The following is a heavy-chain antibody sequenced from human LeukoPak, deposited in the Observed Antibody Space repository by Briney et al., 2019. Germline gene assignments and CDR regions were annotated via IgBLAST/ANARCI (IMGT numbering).Heavy chain of an antibody. CDR1: GGSFSNYY. CDR3: ARGLTPSSYNWFDP. Sequence: SETLSLTCAVYGGSFSNYYWSWIRQPPGKGLERIGEINHSGSTNYNPSLKSRVTISVDTSKNQFSLKLSSVTAADTAVYYCARGLTPSSYNWFDPWGQGTLVTVSS. D-gene: IGHD2-15*01. V-gene: IGHV4-34*01. CDR2: INHSGST. J-gene: IGHJ5*02.